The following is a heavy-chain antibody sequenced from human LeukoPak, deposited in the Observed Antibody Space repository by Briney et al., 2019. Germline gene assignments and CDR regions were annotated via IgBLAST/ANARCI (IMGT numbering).Heavy chain of an antibody. CDR3: SRENGAFSPFGY. CDR1: GGSITTTNW. J-gene: IGHJ4*02. CDR2: IHLSGRT. D-gene: IGHD2-8*01. Sequence: SETLSLTCGVSGGSITTTNWWSWARQPPGQGLEWIGEIHLSGRTNYNPSLNSRVTLELDTSTNHLSLSLASVTAADTAVYYCSRENGAFSPFGYWGQGTLVTVPS. V-gene: IGHV4/OR15-8*01.